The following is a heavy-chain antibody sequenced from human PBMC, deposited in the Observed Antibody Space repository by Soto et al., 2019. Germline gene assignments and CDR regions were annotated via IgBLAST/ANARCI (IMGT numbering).Heavy chain of an antibody. CDR2: IIPIFGTA. D-gene: IGHD5-18*01. CDR1: GGTFSSYA. CDR3: ARTPVGGYSYRPYYFDY. V-gene: IGHV1-69*13. Sequence: SVKVSCKASGGTFSSYAISWVRQAPGQGLEWMGGIIPIFGTANYAQEFQGRVTITADESTSTAHMELSSLRSEDTAVYYCARTPVGGYSYRPYYFDYWGQGTLVTVSS. J-gene: IGHJ4*02.